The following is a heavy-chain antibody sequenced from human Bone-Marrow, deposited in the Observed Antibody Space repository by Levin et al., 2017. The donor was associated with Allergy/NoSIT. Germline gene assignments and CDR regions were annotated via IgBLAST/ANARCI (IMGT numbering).Heavy chain of an antibody. J-gene: IGHJ6*02. CDR2: IYYSGST. D-gene: IGHD3-22*01. Sequence: ESLKISCTVSGGSISSYYWSWIRQPPGKGLEWIGYIYYSGSTNYNPSLKSRVTIPVDTSKNQFSLKLSSVTAADTAVYYCARYGGGYYSSYYYYYGMDVWGQGTTVTVSS. V-gene: IGHV4-59*01. CDR1: GGSISSYY. CDR3: ARYGGGYYSSYYYYYGMDV.